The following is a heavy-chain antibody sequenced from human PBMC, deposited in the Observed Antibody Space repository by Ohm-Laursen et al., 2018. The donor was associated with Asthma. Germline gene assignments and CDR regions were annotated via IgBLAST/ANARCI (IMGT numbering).Heavy chain of an antibody. CDR3: ARTWELYYFDY. CDR1: SGSISSGDYY. J-gene: IGHJ4*02. CDR2: IYYSGST. V-gene: IGHV4-30-4*01. Sequence: SQTLSLTCPVSSGSISSGDYYWSWVRQPPGKGLEWIGYIYYSGSTYYNPSLKSRVTISVDKSKNQFSLKLSSVTAADTAVYYCARTWELYYFDYWGQGTLVTVSS. D-gene: IGHD1-26*01.